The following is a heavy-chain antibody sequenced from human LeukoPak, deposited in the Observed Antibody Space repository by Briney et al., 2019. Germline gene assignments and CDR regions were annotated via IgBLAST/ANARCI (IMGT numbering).Heavy chain of an antibody. D-gene: IGHD6-19*01. CDR1: GYSISSGYY. CDR2: IYHSGST. Sequence: SETLSLTCAVSGYSISSGYYWGWIRQPPGQGLEWIGSIYHSGSTYYNPSLKSRVTISVDTPKNQFSLKLRSVTAADTAVYYCARPRYGSGWNYFDYWGQGTLVTVSS. J-gene: IGHJ4*02. V-gene: IGHV4-38-2*01. CDR3: ARPRYGSGWNYFDY.